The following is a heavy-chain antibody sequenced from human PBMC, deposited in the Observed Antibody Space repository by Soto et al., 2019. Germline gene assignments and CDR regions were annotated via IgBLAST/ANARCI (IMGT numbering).Heavy chain of an antibody. CDR2: IIPIFGTA. CDR1: GGTFSSYA. V-gene: IGHV1-69*13. J-gene: IGHJ4*02. Sequence: SVKVSCKASGGTFSSYAISWVRQAPGQGLEWMGGIIPIFGTANYAQKFQGRVTITADESTSTAYMELSSLRSEDTAVYYCARAYYDYVWGSYYWGQGTLVTVSS. CDR3: ARAYYDYVWGSYY. D-gene: IGHD3-16*01.